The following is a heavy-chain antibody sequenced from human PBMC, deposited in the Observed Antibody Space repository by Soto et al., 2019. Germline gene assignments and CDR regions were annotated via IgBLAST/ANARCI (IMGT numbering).Heavy chain of an antibody. D-gene: IGHD3-3*01. CDR1: GFTFSTYA. CDR3: AKNGDFWSWGMDV. V-gene: IGHV3-23*01. CDR2: ISSSGDAT. J-gene: IGHJ6*02. Sequence: GGSLRLSCAASGFTFSTYAMTWVRQAPGKGLEWVSIISSSGDATYYVDSVKGRFTISRDNSRNTLNLQMNSLRAEDTAVYYCAKNGDFWSWGMDVWGQGTTVTVSS.